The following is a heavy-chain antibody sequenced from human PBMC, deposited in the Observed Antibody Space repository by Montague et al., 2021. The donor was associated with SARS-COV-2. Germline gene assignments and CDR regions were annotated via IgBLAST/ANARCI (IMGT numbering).Heavy chain of an antibody. CDR3: ARGTIVGTSFDY. CDR1: GGSISSYF. V-gene: IGHV4-59*01. Sequence: SETLSLTCNVSGGSISSYFWNWIRQPPGKGPEWIGYIYYSGSTNYNPSLKSRATISLDTSKNQFSLKLSSVTAADTAVYYCARGTIVGTSFDYWGQGTLVTVSS. CDR2: IYYSGST. D-gene: IGHD1-26*01. J-gene: IGHJ4*02.